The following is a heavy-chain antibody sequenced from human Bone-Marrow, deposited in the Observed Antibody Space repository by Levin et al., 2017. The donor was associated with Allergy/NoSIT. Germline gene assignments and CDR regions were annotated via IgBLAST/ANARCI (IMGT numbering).Heavy chain of an antibody. V-gene: IGHV4-4*02. CDR3: ARANYGNQFDY. CDR2: IYRTGLS. Sequence: SETLSLTCAVSGDSVSRSSWWNWVRQPPGKGLEWIGEIYRTGLSNYNPSLKSRVTMSVDTSNNQFSLRLTSVTAADTAIYFCARANYGNQFDYWGPGTLVTVSS. CDR1: GDSVSRSSW. J-gene: IGHJ4*02. D-gene: IGHD3-16*01.